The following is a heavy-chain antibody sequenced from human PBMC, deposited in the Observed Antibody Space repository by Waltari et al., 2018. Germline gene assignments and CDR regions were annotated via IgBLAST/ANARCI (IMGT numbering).Heavy chain of an antibody. Sequence: EVQLLESGGGLVQPGGSLSLSCAASGFTFSSYAMSWVRQAPGKGREWVSAISGSGGSTYYADSVKGRFTISRDNSKNTLYLQMNSLRAEDTAVYYCAKSYHPYYYDSSGYYTLDYWGQGTLVTVSS. CDR2: ISGSGGST. CDR1: GFTFSSYA. D-gene: IGHD3-22*01. J-gene: IGHJ4*02. V-gene: IGHV3-23*01. CDR3: AKSYHPYYYDSSGYYTLDY.